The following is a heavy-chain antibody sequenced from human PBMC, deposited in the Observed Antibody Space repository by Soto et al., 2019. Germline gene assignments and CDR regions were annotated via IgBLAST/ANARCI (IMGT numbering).Heavy chain of an antibody. D-gene: IGHD3-10*01. Sequence: GGSLRLSCAVSGFTLSSYWMYWVRQTPGEAPVWVALIKIDDSDTIYADSVKGRFTISRDNTRNTLYLQMDSLRAEDTAVYFCGRSNGGADSWGLGTLVTVSS. J-gene: IGHJ4*02. CDR3: GRSNGGADS. V-gene: IGHV3-74*01. CDR2: IKIDDSDT. CDR1: GFTLSSYW.